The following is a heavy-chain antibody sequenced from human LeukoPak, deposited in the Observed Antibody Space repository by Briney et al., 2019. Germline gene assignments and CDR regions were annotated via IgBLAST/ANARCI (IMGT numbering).Heavy chain of an antibody. CDR3: ARDGSPIDTIFGVVRHNWFGP. CDR2: IYYSGST. D-gene: IGHD3-3*01. V-gene: IGHV4-59*11. Sequence: PSETLSLTCTVSGGSISSHYWSWIRPPPGQGLEWIGYIYYSGSTNYNPSLKSRVTISVDTSKNQFSLKLSSVTAADTAVYYCARDGSPIDTIFGVVRHNWFGPWGQGTLVTVSS. J-gene: IGHJ5*02. CDR1: GGSISSHY.